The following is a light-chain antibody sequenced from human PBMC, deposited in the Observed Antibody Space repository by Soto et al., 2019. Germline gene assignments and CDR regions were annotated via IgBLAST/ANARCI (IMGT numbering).Light chain of an antibody. CDR2: DAS. J-gene: IGKJ1*01. CDR3: QQYNSYRTWT. V-gene: IGKV1-5*01. CDR1: QNIHKW. Sequence: DIHMTQSPSTLSTSLGGKVTITCRASQNIHKWLACYQQKAGKVPKLLIYDASILESGVSSRFRGSGSGTEFTLTITNLQPDDFATYYCQQYNSYRTWTFGQGTKVDIK.